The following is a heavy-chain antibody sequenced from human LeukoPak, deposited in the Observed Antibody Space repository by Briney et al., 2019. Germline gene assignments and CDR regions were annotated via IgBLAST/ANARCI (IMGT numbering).Heavy chain of an antibody. V-gene: IGHV3-33*01. CDR1: GFTFSSYG. Sequence: GGSLRLSCAASGFTFSSYGMHWVRQAPGKGLEWVAVIWYDGSNKYYADSVKGRFTISRDNSKNTLYLQMNSLRAEDTAVYYCARDASPYYDFWSGYPHYFDYWGQGTLVTVSS. D-gene: IGHD3-3*01. CDR2: IWYDGSNK. CDR3: ARDASPYYDFWSGYPHYFDY. J-gene: IGHJ4*02.